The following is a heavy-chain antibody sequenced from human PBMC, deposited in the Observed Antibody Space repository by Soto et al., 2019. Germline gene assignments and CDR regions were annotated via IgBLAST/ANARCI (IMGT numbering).Heavy chain of an antibody. D-gene: IGHD6-25*01. Sequence: EAQLVGSGGGLVQPGASLRLSCAASGFALRTYWMSWVRQAPGKGLEWVANIKQDGSAKFYVDSVRGRFTISRDNANNSLFLQLNSLRAEDTAVYYCARDDGYRGFDCWGQGIPVTVSS. CDR2: IKQDGSAK. CDR1: GFALRTYW. CDR3: ARDDGYRGFDC. V-gene: IGHV3-7*01. J-gene: IGHJ4*02.